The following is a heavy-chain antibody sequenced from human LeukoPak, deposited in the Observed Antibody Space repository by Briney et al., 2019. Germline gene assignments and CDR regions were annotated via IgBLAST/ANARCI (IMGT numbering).Heavy chain of an antibody. J-gene: IGHJ4*02. CDR2: INPSGGST. CDR1: GYTFTSYY. V-gene: IGHV1-46*01. D-gene: IGHD2-2*02. CDR3: ARDDCSSTSCYTGGALGY. Sequence: ASVKVSRKASGYTFTSYYMHWVRQAPGQGLEWMGIINPSGGSTSYAQKFQGRVTMTRDTSTSTVYMELSSLRSEDTAVYYCARDDCSSTSCYTGGALGYWGQGTLVTVSS.